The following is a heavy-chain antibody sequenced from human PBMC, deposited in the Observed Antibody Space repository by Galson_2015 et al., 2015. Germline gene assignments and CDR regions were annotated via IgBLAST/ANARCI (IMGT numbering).Heavy chain of an antibody. CDR3: ARQGAYNSGWFGVDY. D-gene: IGHD6-19*01. Sequence: QSGAEVKKPGESLKISCKGSGYSFTSYWIGWARQMPGKGLEWMGIIYPGDSDTRYSPSFQGQVTISADKSISTAYLQWRSLKASDTAMYYCARQGAYNSGWFGVDYWGQGTLLTVSS. J-gene: IGHJ4*02. CDR1: GYSFTSYW. CDR2: IYPGDSDT. V-gene: IGHV5-51*01.